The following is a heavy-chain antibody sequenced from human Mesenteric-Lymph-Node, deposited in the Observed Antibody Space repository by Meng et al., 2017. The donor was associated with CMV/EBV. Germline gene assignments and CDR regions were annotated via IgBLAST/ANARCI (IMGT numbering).Heavy chain of an antibody. D-gene: IGHD1-14*01. J-gene: IGHJ4*02. Sequence: GESLKISCAASGFSFSNSWMHWVRPAPGKGLVWVSRMNSDGTTIDYADSVGGRFTISRDNAKNTLYLQMNSLRDEDTAFYYCATAGNYYFGNWGQGTLVTVSS. V-gene: IGHV3-74*01. CDR2: MNSDGTTI. CDR1: GFSFSNSW. CDR3: ATAGNYYFGN.